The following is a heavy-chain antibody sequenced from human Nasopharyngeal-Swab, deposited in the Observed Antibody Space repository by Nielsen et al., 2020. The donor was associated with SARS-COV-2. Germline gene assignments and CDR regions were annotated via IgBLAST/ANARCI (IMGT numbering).Heavy chain of an antibody. CDR2: IFHSGTS. Sequence: TLSLTCSVSGVSISNIGSSWSSIRPDPGSDLDWIGYIFHSGTSYYNPSLQSRVTISVDTSKNQFSLKVNSVTAADTAVYYCARVSANYFDSWGQGTLVSVSS. CDR3: ARVSANYFDS. J-gene: IGHJ4*02. V-gene: IGHV4-31*03. D-gene: IGHD4/OR15-4a*01. CDR1: GVSISNIGSS.